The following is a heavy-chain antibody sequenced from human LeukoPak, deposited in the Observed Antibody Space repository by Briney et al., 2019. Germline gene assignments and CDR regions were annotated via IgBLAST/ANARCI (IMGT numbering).Heavy chain of an antibody. D-gene: IGHD3-10*01. Sequence: ASVTVSCKASGYTFTVYYIHWVRQAPGQGLEWMGWINPNSGGTNSAQKFQGRVTMTRDTSISTAYMELSRLRSDDTAVYYCGRGYYDSGSEGFLNWLDPWGQGTLITVPS. CDR1: GYTFTVYY. J-gene: IGHJ5*02. CDR3: GRGYYDSGSEGFLNWLDP. V-gene: IGHV1-2*02. CDR2: INPNSGGT.